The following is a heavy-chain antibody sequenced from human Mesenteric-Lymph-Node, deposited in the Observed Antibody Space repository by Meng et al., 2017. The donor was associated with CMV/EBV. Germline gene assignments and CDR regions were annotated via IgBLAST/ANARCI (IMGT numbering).Heavy chain of an antibody. Sequence: SVKVSCKASGDTFSNYTVHWVRQAPGQGLEWMGGFLPVFTTVVYAGKFQGRLTIMTDDSTRTDYMELGSLRSDDTAVYYCVGNLKGRWDDSFDLWGQGTMVTVSS. J-gene: IGHJ3*01. CDR2: FLPVFTTV. CDR1: GDTFSNYT. V-gene: IGHV1-69*05. D-gene: IGHD4-23*01. CDR3: VGNLKGRWDDSFDL.